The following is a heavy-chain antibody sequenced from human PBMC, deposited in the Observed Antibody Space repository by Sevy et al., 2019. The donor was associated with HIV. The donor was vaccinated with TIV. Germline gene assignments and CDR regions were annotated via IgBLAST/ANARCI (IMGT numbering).Heavy chain of an antibody. CDR3: AKDHYDYRTGYYGYYGMDV. D-gene: IGHD3-3*01. CDR2: IGFDGSMK. V-gene: IGHV3-30*02. Sequence: GGSLRLSCAASGFRFSDYGMHWVRQAPGKGLEWVSLIGFDGSMKYIADSVKGRLTISRDKVKDTLYLQMNSLRPEDTAVYYCAKDHYDYRTGYYGYYGMDVWGQGTTVTVSS. CDR1: GFRFSDYG. J-gene: IGHJ6*02.